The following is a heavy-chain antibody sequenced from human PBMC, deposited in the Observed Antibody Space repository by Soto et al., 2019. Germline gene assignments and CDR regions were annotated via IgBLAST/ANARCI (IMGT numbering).Heavy chain of an antibody. CDR2: INHSGST. Sequence: PSETLSLTCAVYGGSFSGYYWSWIRQPPGKGLEWVGEINHSGSTNYNPSLKSRVTISVDTSKNQLSLKLSSVTAADTAVYYCARGRSYLRYFDWLPAEDNWFDPWGQGTLVTVSS. D-gene: IGHD3-9*01. J-gene: IGHJ5*02. CDR3: ARGRSYLRYFDWLPAEDNWFDP. V-gene: IGHV4-34*01. CDR1: GGSFSGYY.